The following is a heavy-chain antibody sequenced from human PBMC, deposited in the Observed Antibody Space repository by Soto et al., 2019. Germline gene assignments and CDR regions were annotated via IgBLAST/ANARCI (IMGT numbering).Heavy chain of an antibody. CDR2: ISYDGSNK. CDR1: GFTFSSYA. Sequence: GGSLRLSXAASGFTFSSYAMHWVRQAPGKGLEWVAVISYDGSNKYYADSVKGRFTISRDNSKNTLYLQMNSLRAEDTAVYYCTRETSSSWYYYYYGMDVWGQGTTVTVSS. J-gene: IGHJ6*02. V-gene: IGHV3-30-3*01. D-gene: IGHD6-13*01. CDR3: TRETSSSWYYYYYGMDV.